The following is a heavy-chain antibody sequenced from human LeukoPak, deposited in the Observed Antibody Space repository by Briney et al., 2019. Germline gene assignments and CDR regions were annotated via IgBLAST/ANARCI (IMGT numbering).Heavy chain of an antibody. CDR3: ARRVISGPRNFDY. Sequence: GGSLRLSCAASGFTFSDHYMDWVRQAPGKGLEWVARSSNKRNSYTTEYAASGKGRFIISRDESKNSLDLHMNSLTTEDTAVYYCARRVISGPRNFDYWGQGTLVTVSS. J-gene: IGHJ4*02. V-gene: IGHV3-72*01. CDR1: GFTFSDHY. D-gene: IGHD3-16*02. CDR2: SSNKRNSYTT.